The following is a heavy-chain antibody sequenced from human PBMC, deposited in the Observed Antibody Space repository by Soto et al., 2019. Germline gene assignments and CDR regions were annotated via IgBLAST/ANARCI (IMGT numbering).Heavy chain of an antibody. J-gene: IGHJ5*02. D-gene: IGHD3-16*01. CDR2: INSDGSTR. V-gene: IGHV3-74*01. CDR3: VTSGGFDH. CDR1: GFTFSNYR. Sequence: GGSLTLSCVRSGFTFSNYRMHWVRQDPGKGLVWVSRINSDGSTRSYAESVKGRFTISRDNVKNTLYLQMNSLRAEDTAVYYCVTSGGFDHWGQRTLVIVSS.